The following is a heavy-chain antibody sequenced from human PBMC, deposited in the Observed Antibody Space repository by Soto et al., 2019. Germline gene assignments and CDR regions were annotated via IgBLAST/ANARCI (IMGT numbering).Heavy chain of an antibody. Sequence: QVQLVESGGGVVQPGRSLRLSCAASGFTFSSYGMHWVRQAPGKGLEWVAVISYDGSNKYYADSVKGRFTISRDNSKNTLYLQRNSLRAEDTAVYYCAKEDGEHPWSLEYFQHWGQGTLVTVSS. V-gene: IGHV3-30*18. CDR2: ISYDGSNK. D-gene: IGHD3-10*01. CDR1: GFTFSSYG. J-gene: IGHJ1*01. CDR3: AKEDGEHPWSLEYFQH.